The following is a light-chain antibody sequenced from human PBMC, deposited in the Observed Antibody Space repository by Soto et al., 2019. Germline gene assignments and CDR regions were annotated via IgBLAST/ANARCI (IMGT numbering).Light chain of an antibody. CDR1: SSDVGGYNY. CDR3: SSYTSSRTLEV. V-gene: IGLV2-14*01. CDR2: DVS. J-gene: IGLJ1*01. Sequence: QSVLTQPVSVSGSPGQSITISCTGTSSDVGGYNYVSWYQQHPGKAPKLMIYDVSNRPSGVSNRFSGSKSGNTASLTISWLQADDEADYYCSSYTSSRTLEVFGTGTKVTVL.